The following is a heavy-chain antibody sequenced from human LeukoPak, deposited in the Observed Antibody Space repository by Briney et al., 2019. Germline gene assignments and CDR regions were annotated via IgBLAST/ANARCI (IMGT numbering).Heavy chain of an antibody. J-gene: IGHJ5*02. V-gene: IGHV1-69*05. CDR2: IIPIFGTA. D-gene: IGHD6-13*01. Sequence: SVKVSCKASGGTFSSYAISWVRQAPGQGLEWMGGIIPIFGTANYAQKFQGRVTITTDESTSTAYMELSSLRSEDTAVYYCARSVGIAAAEGDWFDPWGQGTLVTVSS. CDR3: ARSVGIAAAEGDWFDP. CDR1: GGTFSSYA.